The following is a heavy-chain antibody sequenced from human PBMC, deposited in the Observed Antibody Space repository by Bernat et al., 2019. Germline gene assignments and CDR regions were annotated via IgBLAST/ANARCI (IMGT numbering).Heavy chain of an antibody. CDR2: LGRSGGST. CDR1: VFTFSSDA. J-gene: IGHJ4*02. V-gene: IGHV3-23*01. CDR3: AKALGANYFDY. D-gene: IGHD1-26*01. Sequence: EVQLLESGGGLVQPGGSLRLCCAASVFTFSSDAMSWVRQAPGKGLEWVSALGRSGGSTFFTDSVKGRFTISRDNSKNTLYLQLNSVRAEDTAVYYCAKALGANYFDYWGQGTLVTVSS.